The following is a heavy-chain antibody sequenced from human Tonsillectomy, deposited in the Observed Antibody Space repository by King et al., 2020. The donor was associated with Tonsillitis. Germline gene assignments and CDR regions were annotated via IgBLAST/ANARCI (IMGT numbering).Heavy chain of an antibody. Sequence: VQLVESGGGLVQPGGSLRLSCAASGFTFSSYWMHWVRQAPGKGLVWVSRINSDGSSTSYADSVKGRFTISRDNAKNTLYLQMNSLRAEDTAVYYCARGWGIREAVVDYWGQGTLVTVSS. D-gene: IGHD3-16*01. V-gene: IGHV3-74*01. CDR3: ARGWGIREAVVDY. CDR2: INSDGSST. CDR1: GFTFSSYW. J-gene: IGHJ4*02.